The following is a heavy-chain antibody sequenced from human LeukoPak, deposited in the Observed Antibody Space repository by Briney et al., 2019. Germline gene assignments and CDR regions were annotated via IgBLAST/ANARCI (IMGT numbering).Heavy chain of an antibody. Sequence: GESLKISCKGSGYSFTSYWIGWVRQMPGKGLEWMGIIYPGDPDTRYSPSFQGQVTISADKSISTAYLQWSSLKASDTAMYYCARLTWYSSGWYGGDYWGQGTLVTVSS. V-gene: IGHV5-51*01. CDR2: IYPGDPDT. CDR3: ARLTWYSSGWYGGDY. CDR1: GYSFTSYW. D-gene: IGHD6-19*01. J-gene: IGHJ4*02.